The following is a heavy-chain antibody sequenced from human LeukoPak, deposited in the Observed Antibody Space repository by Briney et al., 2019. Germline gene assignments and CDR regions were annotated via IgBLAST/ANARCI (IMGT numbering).Heavy chain of an antibody. CDR1: GFSFSTYT. J-gene: IGHJ4*02. Sequence: GGSLRLSCVASGFSFSTYTMSWVRQAPGKGLEWVAKMKEDGSDIHYVDSVKGRFTICRDNAKNSLCLQMSSLRVEDTAVYYCARGGARYLDSWGQGILVTVSS. V-gene: IGHV3-7*01. CDR2: MKEDGSDI. D-gene: IGHD3-9*01. CDR3: ARGGARYLDS.